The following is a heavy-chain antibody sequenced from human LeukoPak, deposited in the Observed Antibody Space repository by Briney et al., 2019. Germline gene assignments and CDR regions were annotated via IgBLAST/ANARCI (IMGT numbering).Heavy chain of an antibody. Sequence: SETLSLTCAVSGYSINSGYYWGWIRQPPGKGLEWIGSIYHDGRIDYNPSLKSRVTISRDTSNDQFSLKLSSVTAADTAMYYCARDTSPGITGTYWGQGTLVTVSS. D-gene: IGHD1-20*01. V-gene: IGHV4-38-2*02. CDR3: ARDTSPGITGTY. J-gene: IGHJ4*02. CDR2: IYHDGRI. CDR1: GYSINSGYY.